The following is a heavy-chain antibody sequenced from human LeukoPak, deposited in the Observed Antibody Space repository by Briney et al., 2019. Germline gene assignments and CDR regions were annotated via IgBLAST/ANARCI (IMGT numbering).Heavy chain of an antibody. CDR3: ARALRYYDFWSGYYTHGY. D-gene: IGHD3-3*01. V-gene: IGHV3-11*01. CDR2: ISSSGSTI. Sequence: GGSLRLSCAASGFTFSDYYMSWIRQAPGKGLEWVSYISSSGSTIYYADSVKGRFTISRENAKNSLYLQMNSLRAEDTAVYYCARALRYYDFWSGYYTHGYWGQGTLVTVSS. CDR1: GFTFSDYY. J-gene: IGHJ4*02.